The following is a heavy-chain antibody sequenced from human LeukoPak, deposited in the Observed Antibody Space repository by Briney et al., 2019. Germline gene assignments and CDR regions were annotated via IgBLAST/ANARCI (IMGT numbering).Heavy chain of an antibody. D-gene: IGHD3-22*01. Sequence: GESLKISCKCSGFDFTAYWIAWVRQMPGKGLEWMGISHPINSDTKYSPSFQGKVTISAAKSSSTDSLQWNSLKASDTAMYYCARHQYYYDSSGNYGWFDSWGQGTLVTVSS. CDR3: ARHQYYYDSSGNYGWFDS. CDR2: SHPINSDT. V-gene: IGHV5-51*01. J-gene: IGHJ5*01. CDR1: GFDFTAYW.